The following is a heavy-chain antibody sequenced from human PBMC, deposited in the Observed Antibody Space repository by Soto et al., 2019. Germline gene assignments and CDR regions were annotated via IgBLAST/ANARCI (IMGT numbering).Heavy chain of an antibody. CDR1: GGSISSYY. CDR2: IYYSGST. D-gene: IGHD3-9*01. CDR3: ARDLNISSGMDV. J-gene: IGHJ6*02. V-gene: IGHV4-59*01. Sequence: SSETLSLTCTVSGGSISSYYWSWIRQPPGKGLEWIGYIYYSGSTNYNPSLKSRVTISVDTSKNQFSLKLSSVTAADTAVYYCARDLNISSGMDVWGQGTTVTVSS.